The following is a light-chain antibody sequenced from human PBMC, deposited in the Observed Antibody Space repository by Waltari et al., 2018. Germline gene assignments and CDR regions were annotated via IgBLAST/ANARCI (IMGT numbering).Light chain of an antibody. V-gene: IGKV4-1*01. Sequence: DFVMTQSPDSLAVSLGEKATVNCKSSQTVLYADNNNYLAWYQQKPGQPPKLLIDWASNRTSGVPDRFMGSGSGTDFTLTISSLQPEDVAIYYCQQYFGTPVTFGQGTKLEIK. J-gene: IGKJ2*01. CDR1: QTVLYADNNNY. CDR2: WAS. CDR3: QQYFGTPVT.